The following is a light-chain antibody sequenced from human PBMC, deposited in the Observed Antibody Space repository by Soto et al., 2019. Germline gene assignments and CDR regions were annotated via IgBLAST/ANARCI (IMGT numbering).Light chain of an antibody. V-gene: IGKV1-39*01. CDR2: SAS. CDR1: QSISMY. J-gene: IGKJ1*01. CDR3: QQRYDMPWT. Sequence: DIQMTQSPSSLSASVGDTVTITCRTSQSISMYLSWYQQKPGKAPKLLIYSASILQSGVPSRFSGSGFGTDFTLTIHSLKPEDFAGYHCQQRYDMPWTFGQGTKVEIK.